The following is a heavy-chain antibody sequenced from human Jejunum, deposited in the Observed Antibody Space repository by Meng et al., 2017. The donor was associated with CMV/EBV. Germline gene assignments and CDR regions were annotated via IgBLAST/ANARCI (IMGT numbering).Heavy chain of an antibody. D-gene: IGHD1-26*01. CDR2: MSPNASA. CDR1: NSINW. CDR3: ARGRATRTTSYEGAFGY. V-gene: IGHV4-4*02. J-gene: IGHJ4*02. Sequence: NSINWCSWLRQPPGKGLEWVGEMSPNASANYNTYLKKRVSIFTDSFNNKFSLKLSSVTAADTAVYYCARGRATRTTSYEGAFGYWGQGILVTVSS.